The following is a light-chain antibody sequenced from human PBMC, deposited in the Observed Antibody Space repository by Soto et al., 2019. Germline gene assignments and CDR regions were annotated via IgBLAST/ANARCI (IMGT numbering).Light chain of an antibody. J-gene: IGKJ1*01. CDR2: GAS. CDR1: QSVSSSY. V-gene: IGKV3-20*01. CDR3: QQYGSSRWT. Sequence: EIVLTQSPGTLSLSPGERATLSCRASQSVSSSYLAWYQQNRGQAPRLLIYGASSRAPGIPDRFGGSGSRRDFSLAISRLEPEDFAEYYCQQYGSSRWTFGQGTKV.